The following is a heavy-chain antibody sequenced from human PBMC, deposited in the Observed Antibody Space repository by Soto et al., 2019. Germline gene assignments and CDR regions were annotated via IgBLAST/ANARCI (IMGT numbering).Heavy chain of an antibody. CDR2: INSDGSST. J-gene: IGHJ4*02. D-gene: IGHD3-10*01. CDR1: GFTFSSYW. Sequence: GGSLRLSCAASGFTFSSYWMHWVRQAPGKGLVWVSRINSDGSSTRYADSVKGRFTISRDNAKNTLYLQMDSLRADDTAVYYCARDGHREFPLDYWGQGTLVTVSS. V-gene: IGHV3-74*01. CDR3: ARDGHREFPLDY.